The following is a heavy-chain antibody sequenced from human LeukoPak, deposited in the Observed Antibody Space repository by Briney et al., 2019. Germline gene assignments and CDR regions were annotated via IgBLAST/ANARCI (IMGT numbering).Heavy chain of an antibody. CDR1: GYTFTSYA. CDR3: ARESDYGDSSVDY. J-gene: IGHJ4*02. D-gene: IGHD4-17*01. Sequence: GASVKVSCKASGYTFTSYAMHWVRQAPGQRLEWMGWINAGNGNTKYSQKFQGRVTITRDTSASTAYMELSSLRSEDTAVYYCARESDYGDSSVDYWGQGTLVTVSS. V-gene: IGHV1-3*01. CDR2: INAGNGNT.